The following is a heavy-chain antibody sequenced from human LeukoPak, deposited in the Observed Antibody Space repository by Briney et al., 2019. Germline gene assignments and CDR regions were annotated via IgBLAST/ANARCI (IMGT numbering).Heavy chain of an antibody. J-gene: IGHJ5*02. Sequence: GESLKSSCEGSGYRFSTYWIALVRQMPGKGLEWMGSIYPRDSEIRYSPSFQGQVTISADNSIRTAYLQWSSVKASATAMYYCARPAYSSSLSSHFDPWGQGTLVTVSS. CDR1: GYRFSTYW. CDR2: IYPRDSEI. D-gene: IGHD6-13*01. CDR3: ARPAYSSSLSSHFDP. V-gene: IGHV5-51*01.